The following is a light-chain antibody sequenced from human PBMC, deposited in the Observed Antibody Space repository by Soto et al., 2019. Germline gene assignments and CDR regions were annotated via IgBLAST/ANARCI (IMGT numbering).Light chain of an antibody. CDR2: KAS. CDR1: QSISSW. CDR3: QQYDSYPYT. Sequence: DIQMTQSPSTLSASVGDRVTITCRASQSISSWLAWYQQKPGKAPNLLIYKASSLQSGVPSGFSGSGSGTEFTLTISRLQPDDFAAYYCQQYDSYPYTFGQGTKLEIK. V-gene: IGKV1-5*03. J-gene: IGKJ2*01.